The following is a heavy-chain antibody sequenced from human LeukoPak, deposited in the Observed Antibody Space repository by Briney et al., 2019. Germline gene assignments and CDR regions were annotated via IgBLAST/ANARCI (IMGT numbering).Heavy chain of an antibody. CDR3: ARDPYNGYYGDDYYYYMDV. V-gene: IGHV3-48*03. D-gene: IGHD4-17*01. CDR1: GFTFSSYE. CDR2: VSSSGSTI. Sequence: GGSLRLSCAASGFTFSSYEMNWVRQAPGKGLEWVSCVSSSGSTIYYADSVKGRFTISRDNAKNSLSLQMNSLRAEDTAVYYCARDPYNGYYGDDYYYYMDVWGKGTTVTISS. J-gene: IGHJ6*03.